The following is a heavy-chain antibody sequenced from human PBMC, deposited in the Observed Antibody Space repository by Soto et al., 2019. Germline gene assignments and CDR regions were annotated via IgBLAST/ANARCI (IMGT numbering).Heavy chain of an antibody. CDR3: AIGTIVGATAFHGMDV. Sequence: ASVKVSCKASGYTFTGYYMHWVRQAPRQGLEWMGWINPNSGGTNYAQKFQGWVTMTRDTSISTAYMELSRLRSDDTAVYYCAIGTIVGATAFHGMDVWGQGTTVTSP. CDR1: GYTFTGYY. CDR2: INPNSGGT. V-gene: IGHV1-2*04. J-gene: IGHJ6*02. D-gene: IGHD1-26*01.